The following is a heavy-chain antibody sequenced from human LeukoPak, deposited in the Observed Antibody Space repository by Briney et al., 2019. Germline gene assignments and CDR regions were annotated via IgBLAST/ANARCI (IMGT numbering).Heavy chain of an antibody. D-gene: IGHD1-26*01. J-gene: IGHJ4*02. CDR1: GFTFSSNG. Sequence: GRSLRLSCAAAGFTFSSNGMHWVRQAPGKGLEWVSVIWYDGSKKYYADSVKGRFTISRDNSKNTLDLQMDSLRAEDTAVYYCARMSGSHIDYWGQGTLVTVSS. CDR3: ARMSGSHIDY. V-gene: IGHV3-33*01. CDR2: IWYDGSKK.